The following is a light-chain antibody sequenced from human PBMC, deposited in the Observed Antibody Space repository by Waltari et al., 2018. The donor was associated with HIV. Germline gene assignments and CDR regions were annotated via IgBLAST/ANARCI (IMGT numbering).Light chain of an antibody. CDR3: NSYTSTDRWV. V-gene: IGLV2-14*01. CDR2: EGS. CDR1: SSDIGAYNS. Sequence: QSALTQPASVSGSPGQSITVSCTGTSSDIGAYNSVSWYQQTPGTAPKLVIYEGSNRPSGISNRFSGTKSGNTASLTVSGLQAEDEADYYCNSYTSTDRWVFGGGTKLTVL. J-gene: IGLJ3*02.